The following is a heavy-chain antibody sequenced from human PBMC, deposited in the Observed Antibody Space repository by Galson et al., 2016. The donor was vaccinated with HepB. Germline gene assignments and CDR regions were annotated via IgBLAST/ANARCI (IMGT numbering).Heavy chain of an antibody. J-gene: IGHJ4*02. CDR3: AGESLYRSGLIDC. V-gene: IGHV1-18*01. Sequence: SVKVSCKASGYTFYNHGITWVRQAPGQGLEWMGWISAYNENSDYAQNFQGRVTMTIETSTTTAYMELRGRRSDDTAGYYCAGESLYRSGLIDCWGQGTLVSVSS. CDR2: ISAYNENS. D-gene: IGHD6-19*01. CDR1: GYTFYNHG.